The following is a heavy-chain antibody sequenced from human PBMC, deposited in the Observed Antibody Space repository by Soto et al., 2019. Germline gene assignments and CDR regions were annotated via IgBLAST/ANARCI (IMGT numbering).Heavy chain of an antibody. CDR1: GYIIKNYW. Sequence: GESLKISCKASGYIIKNYWIGWVRQMPGQGLEWMGIIFPDDSDTRYSPSFQGHVTISVDKSISTAYVQWSRLKASDSAIYYCFRGGVKYRTFDYWGQGPMFTVSS. CDR3: FRGGVKYRTFDY. CDR2: IFPDDSDT. J-gene: IGHJ4*02. V-gene: IGHV5-51*01. D-gene: IGHD3-16*01.